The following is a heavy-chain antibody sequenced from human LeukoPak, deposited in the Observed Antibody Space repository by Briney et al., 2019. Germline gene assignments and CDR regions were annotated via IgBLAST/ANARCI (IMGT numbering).Heavy chain of an antibody. D-gene: IGHD3-10*01. V-gene: IGHV4-34*01. CDR2: INHSGST. CDR3: AITLLWFGESSDY. CDR1: GGSFSGYY. Sequence: SETLSLTCAVYGGSFSGYYWSWIRQPPGKGLEWIGEINHSGSTNYNPSLKSRVTISVDTSKNQFSLKLSSVTAADTAVYYCAITLLWFGESSDYWGQGTLVTVSS. J-gene: IGHJ4*02.